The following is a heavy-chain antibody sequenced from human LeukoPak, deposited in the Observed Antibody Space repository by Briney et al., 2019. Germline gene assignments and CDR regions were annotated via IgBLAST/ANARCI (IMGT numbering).Heavy chain of an antibody. J-gene: IGHJ4*02. D-gene: IGHD3-9*01. CDR2: INSDGSST. V-gene: IGHV3-74*01. CDR1: GFTFSSYW. CDR3: AKASDILTGYYEDPYFDY. Sequence: GGSLRLSCAASGFTFSSYWMHWVRQAPGKGLVWVSRINSDGSSTSYADSVKGRFTISRDNAKNTLYLQMNSLRAEDTAVYYCAKASDILTGYYEDPYFDYWGQGTLVTVSS.